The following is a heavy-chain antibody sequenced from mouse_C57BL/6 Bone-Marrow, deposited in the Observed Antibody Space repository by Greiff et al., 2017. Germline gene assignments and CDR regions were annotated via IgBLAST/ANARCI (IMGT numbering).Heavy chain of an antibody. CDR2: IDPESGDT. J-gene: IGHJ2*01. Sequence: VQLQQSGAELVRPGASVKLSCTASGFNINDDYIHWVKQRPEQGLEWIGWIDPESGDTDYASKFQGKATIPTDTSSNTAYLQLSSRTSEDTAVYYCSSCDGNYFDFWGQGTPLTVAS. V-gene: IGHV14-4*01. CDR1: GFNINDDY. CDR3: SSCDGNYFDF. D-gene: IGHD2-3*01.